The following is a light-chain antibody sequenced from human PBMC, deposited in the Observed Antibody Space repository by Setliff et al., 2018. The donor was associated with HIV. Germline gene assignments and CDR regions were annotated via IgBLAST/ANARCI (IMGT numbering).Light chain of an antibody. J-gene: IGLJ1*01. CDR2: DVT. Sequence: QSALTQPASVSGSPGQSITLSCTGTSSDVGSYNFASWYQQHPCRAPKLMIYDVTKRPSGVSDRFSGSKSGNTASLTISGLQTEDEADYYCCSYTSSLTYVFGTGTKVTVL. CDR3: CSYTSSLTYV. V-gene: IGLV2-14*03. CDR1: SSDVGSYNF.